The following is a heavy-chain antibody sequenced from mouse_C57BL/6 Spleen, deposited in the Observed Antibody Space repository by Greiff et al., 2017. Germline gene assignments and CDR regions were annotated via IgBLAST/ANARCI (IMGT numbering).Heavy chain of an antibody. CDR1: GYTFTSYW. D-gene: IGHD2-4*01. J-gene: IGHJ4*01. CDR2: IYPSDSET. Sequence: QVQLQQPGAELVRPGSSVKLSCKASGYTFTSYWMDWVKQRPGQGLEWIGNIYPSDSETHYNQKFKDKATLTVDKSSSTAYMQLSSLTSEDSAVYYCARGGYYDCDGYAMDYWGQGTSVTVSS. CDR3: ARGGYYDCDGYAMDY. V-gene: IGHV1-61*01.